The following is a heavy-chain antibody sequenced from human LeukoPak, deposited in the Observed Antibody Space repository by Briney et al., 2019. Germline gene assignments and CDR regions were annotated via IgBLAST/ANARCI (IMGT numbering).Heavy chain of an antibody. V-gene: IGHV3-7*03. CDR2: IKQDGSEK. D-gene: IGHD6-13*01. J-gene: IGHJ3*02. CDR1: GFTFSSYW. Sequence: GGSLRLSCAASGFTFSSYWMSWVRQAPGKGLEWVANIKQDGSEKYYVDSVKGRFTISRDNAKNSLYLQMNSLRAEDTAVYYCARHSGHSSTNDAFDIWGQGTMVIVSS. CDR3: ARHSGHSSTNDAFDI.